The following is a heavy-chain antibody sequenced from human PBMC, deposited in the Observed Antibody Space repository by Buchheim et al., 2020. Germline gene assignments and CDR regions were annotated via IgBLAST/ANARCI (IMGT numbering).Heavy chain of an antibody. CDR3: ARAYGSGSYYPPFDN. V-gene: IGHV3-7*01. Sequence: EVQLVESGGGLVQPGGSLRLSCAASGFTFSSYWMSWVRQAPGEGLEWVANIKQEGREIYYVDSVKGRFTISRDNAKNSLYLQMNSLRAEDMAVYYCARAYGSGSYYPPFDNWGQGTL. CDR2: IKQEGREI. D-gene: IGHD3-10*01. J-gene: IGHJ4*02. CDR1: GFTFSSYW.